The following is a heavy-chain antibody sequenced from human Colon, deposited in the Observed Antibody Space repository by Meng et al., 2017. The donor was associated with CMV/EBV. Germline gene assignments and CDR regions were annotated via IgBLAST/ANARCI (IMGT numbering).Heavy chain of an antibody. CDR2: ISGTGEST. CDR1: GFTFADYA. Sequence: GGSLRLSCAASGFTFADYAMTWVRQAPGKGLEWVACISGTGESTYYADSVKGRFTISRDNFKNTVYLQMNSLRADDTAVYYCAKALSTIAARPTPIDYWGQGSLVTVSS. V-gene: IGHV3-23*01. CDR3: AKALSTIAARPTPIDY. D-gene: IGHD6-13*01. J-gene: IGHJ4*02.